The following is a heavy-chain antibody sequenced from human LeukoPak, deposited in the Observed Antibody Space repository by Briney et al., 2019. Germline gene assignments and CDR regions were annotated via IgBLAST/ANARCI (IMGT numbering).Heavy chain of an antibody. V-gene: IGHV3-23*01. CDR2: ISGSGGST. CDR1: GFIFSDYY. Sequence: PGGSLRLSCAASGFIFSDYYMSWVRQAPGKGLEWVSAISGSGGSTYYADSVKGRFTISRDNSKNTLYLQMNSLRAKDTAVYYCAKGEPSSGWYELYDYWGQGTLVTVSS. CDR3: AKGEPSSGWYELYDY. D-gene: IGHD6-19*01. J-gene: IGHJ4*02.